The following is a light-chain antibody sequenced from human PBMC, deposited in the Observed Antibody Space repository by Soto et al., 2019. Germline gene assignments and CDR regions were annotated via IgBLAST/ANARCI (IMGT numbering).Light chain of an antibody. Sequence: QSVLTQPASVSGSPGQSITISCTGTSSDVGAYDYVSWYQQHPDKAPKLMIYEVSNRPSGVSNRFSGSKSVNTAPLTISGLQADDEADYYCSSYTSSSTRVFGTGTKLTVL. V-gene: IGLV2-14*03. J-gene: IGLJ1*01. CDR3: SSYTSSSTRV. CDR1: SSDVGAYDY. CDR2: EVS.